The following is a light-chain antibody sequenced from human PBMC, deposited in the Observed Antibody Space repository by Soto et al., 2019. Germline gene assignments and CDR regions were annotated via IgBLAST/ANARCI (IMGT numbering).Light chain of an antibody. Sequence: EIVLTQSPGPLSLSPGDRATLSCRTSQSVSSSYLAWYQQKPGQSPRLLIYGAYRRATGIPDRFSGSGSGTDFTLTISRLEPEDFAVYFCQQYASSSYPFGQGTKLEIK. CDR2: GAY. CDR3: QQYASSSYP. CDR1: QSVSSSY. J-gene: IGKJ2*01. V-gene: IGKV3-20*01.